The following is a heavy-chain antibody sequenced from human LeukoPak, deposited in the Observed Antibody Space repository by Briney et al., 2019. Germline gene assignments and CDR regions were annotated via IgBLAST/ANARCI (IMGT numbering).Heavy chain of an antibody. CDR2: INHSGST. CDR1: GGSFSGYY. CDR3: ATQARLSDWEFDY. Sequence: SETLSLTCAVHGGSFSGYYWSWIRQPPGKGLEWIGEINHSGSTNYNPSLKSRVTISVDTSKNQFSLKLSSVTAADTAVYYCATQARLSDWEFDYWGQGTLVTVSS. D-gene: IGHD1-26*01. J-gene: IGHJ4*02. V-gene: IGHV4-34*01.